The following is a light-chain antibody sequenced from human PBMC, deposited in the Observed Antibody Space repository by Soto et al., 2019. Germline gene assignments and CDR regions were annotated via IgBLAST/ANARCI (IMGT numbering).Light chain of an antibody. CDR2: NNN. J-gene: IGLJ2*01. CDR1: SSNIGSNN. Sequence: QSVLTQPPSASGTPGQRVTISCSGSSSNIGSNNVNWYQQHPGTAPKLLIYNNNRRPSGVPDRFAGFKSGTSASLAISGLQSEDEADYYCAAGDDSLNGPVFGGGTKLTVL. V-gene: IGLV1-44*01. CDR3: AAGDDSLNGPV.